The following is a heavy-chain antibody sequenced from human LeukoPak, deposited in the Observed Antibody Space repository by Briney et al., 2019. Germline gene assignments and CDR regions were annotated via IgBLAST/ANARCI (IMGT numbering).Heavy chain of an antibody. CDR2: INPKSVDT. V-gene: IGHV1-2*02. J-gene: IGHJ3*02. D-gene: IGHD1-26*01. Sequence: ASVKVSCKTSGYTFTDYYIHWVRQAPGQGLEWMGWINPKSVDTRYAQNFQDRVTMTRDTSITTAYMKLSGLRSDDTALYYCARGSEVGGTEKNALDIWGQGTMVTVSS. CDR3: ARGSEVGGTEKNALDI. CDR1: GYTFTDYY.